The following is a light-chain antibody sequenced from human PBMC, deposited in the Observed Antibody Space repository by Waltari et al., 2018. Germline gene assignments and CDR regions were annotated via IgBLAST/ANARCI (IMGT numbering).Light chain of an antibody. J-gene: IGKJ5*01. V-gene: IGKV3-11*01. Sequence: EIVLTQSPATLSLSPGERATLSCRASQRVSSYLAWYQQKPGQAPRLLIYDAPNRATGIPARFSGSGSGTDFTLTISSLEPEDFAVYYCQQRSNWPPNFGQGTRLEIK. CDR1: QRVSSY. CDR3: QQRSNWPPN. CDR2: DAP.